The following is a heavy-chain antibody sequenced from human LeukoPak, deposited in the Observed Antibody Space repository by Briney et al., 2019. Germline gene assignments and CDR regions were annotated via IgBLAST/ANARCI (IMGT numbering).Heavy chain of an antibody. CDR2: IKQDGSEK. D-gene: IGHD3-10*01. CDR1: GFTFSSYW. V-gene: IGHV3-7*01. CDR3: ARVPFYGSGGYFDY. Sequence: GGSLRLSCAASGFTFSSYWMSWVRQAPGKGLEWVANIKQDGSEKYYVDSVKGRFTISRDNAKNSLYLQMNSLRAEDTAVYYCARVPFYGSGGYFDYWGQGTLVTVSS. J-gene: IGHJ4*02.